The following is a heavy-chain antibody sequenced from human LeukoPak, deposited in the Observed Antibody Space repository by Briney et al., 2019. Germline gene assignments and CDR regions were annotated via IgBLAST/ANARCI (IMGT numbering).Heavy chain of an antibody. CDR3: AKLGSGSHVDY. CDR1: GFTVSSNS. V-gene: IGHV3-53*01. Sequence: GGSLRLSCTVSGFTVSSNSMSWVRQAPGKGLEWVSFIYSDNTHYSDSVKGRFTISRDNSKNTLYLQMNSLRAEDTAVYYCAKLGSGSHVDYWGQGTLVTVSS. CDR2: IYSDNT. J-gene: IGHJ4*02. D-gene: IGHD1-26*01.